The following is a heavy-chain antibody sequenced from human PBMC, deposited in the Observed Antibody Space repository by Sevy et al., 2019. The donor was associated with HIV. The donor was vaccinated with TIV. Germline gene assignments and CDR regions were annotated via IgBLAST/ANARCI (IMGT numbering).Heavy chain of an antibody. Sequence: GGSLRLSCAASGFTFSSYNMNWVRQAPGKGLEWISYISSNIRTIYYADSVKGRFTISRDNAKNSLYVQMNSLRDEDTTVYYCARSSIYHYMELWGKGTTVTVSS. D-gene: IGHD3-16*02. CDR3: ARSSIYHYMEL. CDR2: ISSNIRTI. CDR1: GFTFSSYN. V-gene: IGHV3-48*02. J-gene: IGHJ6*03.